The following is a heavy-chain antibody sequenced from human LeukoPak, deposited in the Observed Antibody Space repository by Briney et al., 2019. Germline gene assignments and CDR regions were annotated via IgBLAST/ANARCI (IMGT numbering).Heavy chain of an antibody. CDR1: GYTFTCYY. J-gene: IGHJ6*03. CDR3: ARVASSSSWYALYYYYYYMDV. CDR2: INPNSGGT. D-gene: IGHD6-13*01. V-gene: IGHV1-2*02. Sequence: ASVKVSCKASGYTFTCYYMHWVRQAPGQGLEWMGWINPNSGGTNYAQKLQGRVTMTTDTSTSTAYMELRSLRSDDTAVYYCARVASSSSWYALYYYYYYMDVWGKGTTVTIPS.